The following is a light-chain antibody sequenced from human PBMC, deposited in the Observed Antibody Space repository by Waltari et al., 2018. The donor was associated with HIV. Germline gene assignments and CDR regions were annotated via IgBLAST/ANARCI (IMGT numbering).Light chain of an antibody. J-gene: IGKJ2*01. V-gene: IGKV1-39*01. Sequence: DIQMTQSPSSLSASVGERVTITCRASQSISSYLNWYQQKPGKAPKLLIYAASSLQSGVPSRFSDSGSGTDFTLTISSLQPEDFATYYCQQSYSTPDTFGQGTKLEIK. CDR1: QSISSY. CDR3: QQSYSTPDT. CDR2: AAS.